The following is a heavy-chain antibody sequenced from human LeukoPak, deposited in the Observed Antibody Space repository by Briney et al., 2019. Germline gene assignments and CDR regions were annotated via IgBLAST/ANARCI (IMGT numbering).Heavy chain of an antibody. J-gene: IGHJ4*02. Sequence: GGSLRLSCAASGFTFSSYGMHWVRRAPGKGLEWVAVISYDGSNKYYADSVKGRFTISRDNSKNTLYLQMNSLRAEDTAVYYCAKADGLQLLGPIDYWGQGTLVTVSS. CDR3: AKADGLQLLGPIDY. CDR1: GFTFSSYG. CDR2: ISYDGSNK. V-gene: IGHV3-30*18. D-gene: IGHD5-24*01.